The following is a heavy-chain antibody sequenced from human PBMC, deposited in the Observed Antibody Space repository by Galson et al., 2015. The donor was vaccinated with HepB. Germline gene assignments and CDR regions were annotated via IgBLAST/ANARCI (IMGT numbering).Heavy chain of an antibody. CDR2: ISSSSSYI. Sequence: SLRLSCAASGFTFSSYSMNWVRQAPGKGLEWVSPISSSSSYIYYADSVKGRFTISRDNSKNTLYLQMNSLRAEDTAVYYCAKDRKRSGWPERAAFDYWGQGTLVTVSS. CDR1: GFTFSSYS. V-gene: IGHV3-21*04. D-gene: IGHD6-19*01. J-gene: IGHJ4*02. CDR3: AKDRKRSGWPERAAFDY.